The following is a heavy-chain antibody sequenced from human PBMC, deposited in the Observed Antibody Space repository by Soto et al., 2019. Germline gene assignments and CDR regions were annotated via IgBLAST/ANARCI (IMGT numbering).Heavy chain of an antibody. Sequence: PGGSLRLSCAASGFTFSSYAMNLVRQAPGKGLEWVSSISSSSSYIYYADSVKGRFTISRDKSKNTVYLQMNSLRAEDTAVYYCARDRDYDRSGYFYFDYWGLGTLVTVSS. V-gene: IGHV3-21*04. CDR1: GFTFSSYA. J-gene: IGHJ4*02. D-gene: IGHD3-22*01. CDR2: ISSSSSYI. CDR3: ARDRDYDRSGYFYFDY.